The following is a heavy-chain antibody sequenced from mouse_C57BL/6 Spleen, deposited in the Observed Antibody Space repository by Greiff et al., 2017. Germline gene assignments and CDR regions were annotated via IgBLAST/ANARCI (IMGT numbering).Heavy chain of an antibody. CDR1: GYTFTSYW. CDR2: IYPGSGST. J-gene: IGHJ1*03. CDR3: ARWGTTVVETLYWYFDV. V-gene: IGHV1-55*01. Sequence: QVQLQQSGAELVKPGASVKMSCKASGYTFTSYWITWVKQRPGQGLEWIGDIYPGSGSTNYNEKFKSKATLTVDTSSSTAYMQLSSLTSEDSAVYYCARWGTTVVETLYWYFDVWGTGTTVTVSS. D-gene: IGHD1-1*01.